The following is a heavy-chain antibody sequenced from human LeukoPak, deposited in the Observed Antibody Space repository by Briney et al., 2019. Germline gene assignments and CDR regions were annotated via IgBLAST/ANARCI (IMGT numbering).Heavy chain of an antibody. CDR2: INPADSRT. CDR1: GYMFTNNW. D-gene: IGHD2/OR15-2a*01. V-gene: IGHV1-46*04. CDR3: ARDHSNTRTWWFDP. J-gene: IGHJ5*02. Sequence: ASAKVSCKASGYMFTNNWIHWVRQAPGQGLEWMGVINPADSRTFYAQKLQDRVTLTTDMSATSIYMELSSLRSEDTAVYYCARDHSNTRTWWFDPWGQGTLVIVSS.